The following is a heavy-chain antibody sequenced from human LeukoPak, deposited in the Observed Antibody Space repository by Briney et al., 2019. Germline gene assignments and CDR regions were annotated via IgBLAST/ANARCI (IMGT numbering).Heavy chain of an antibody. J-gene: IGHJ4*02. CDR1: GGTFNSYA. D-gene: IGHD6-13*01. Sequence: ASVKVSCKASGGTFNSYAISWVRQAPGQGLEWLGWINPKSGAADYAQQFRGRVTMTRDTSINTDYMEMKRVTSDDTAVYYCARGAEAETSPLDFWGQGTLVIVS. V-gene: IGHV1-2*02. CDR2: INPKSGAA. CDR3: ARGAEAETSPLDF.